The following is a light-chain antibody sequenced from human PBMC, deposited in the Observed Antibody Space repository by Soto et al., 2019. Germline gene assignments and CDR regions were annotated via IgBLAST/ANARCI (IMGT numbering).Light chain of an antibody. CDR1: SSNIANNY. CDR2: END. CDR3: GTWDDSLSAGV. V-gene: IGLV1-51*02. Sequence: QSALTQPPSVSAAPGQKVTISCFGSSSNIANNYVSWFQQLPGTAPKLLIYENDKRPSGIPDRFSGSKSGTSAALGITGLQTGDEADYYCGTWDDSLSAGVFGGGTKLTVL. J-gene: IGLJ3*02.